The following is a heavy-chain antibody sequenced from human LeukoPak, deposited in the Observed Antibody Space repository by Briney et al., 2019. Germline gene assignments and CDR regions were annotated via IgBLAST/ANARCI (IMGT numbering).Heavy chain of an antibody. V-gene: IGHV3-23*01. CDR2: ISGSGDRT. D-gene: IGHD2-2*01. J-gene: IGHJ6*02. CDR1: GLTFTSYA. Sequence: PGGSLRLSCAASGLTFTSYAMSWVRQAPGKGLEWVSAISGSGDRTYYADSVKGRFTISRDNAKNSLYLQMNSLRAEDTAVYYCASVLVVVPAAIYYYYGMDVWGQGTTVTVSS. CDR3: ASVLVVVPAAIYYYYGMDV.